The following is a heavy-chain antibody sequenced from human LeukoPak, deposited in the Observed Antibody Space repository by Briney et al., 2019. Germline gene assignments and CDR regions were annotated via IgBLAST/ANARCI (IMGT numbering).Heavy chain of an antibody. Sequence: SETLSLTCAVSGYSISSGYYWGWIRQPPGKRLEWIGSIYHSGSTYYNPSLKSLVTISVDTSKNQFSLKLSSETAADTAVYYCASISSTVTEVDPWGQGTLVTVSS. CDR2: IYHSGST. CDR1: GYSISSGYY. D-gene: IGHD4-11*01. CDR3: ASISSTVTEVDP. V-gene: IGHV4-38-2*01. J-gene: IGHJ5*02.